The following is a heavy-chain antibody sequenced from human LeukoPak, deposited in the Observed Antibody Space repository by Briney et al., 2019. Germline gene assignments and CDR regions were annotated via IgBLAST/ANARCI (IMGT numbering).Heavy chain of an antibody. Sequence: GGSLRLSCTASGFTFSSHSMNWVRQAPGKGLKWLSYITSSSSAIYYADSVKGRFTISRDNAKNSLYLQMNSLRAEDTAVYYCARGVPTYYYDSSGPFDYWGQGTLVTVSS. CDR1: GFTFSSHS. CDR2: ITSSSSAI. V-gene: IGHV3-48*01. CDR3: ARGVPTYYYDSSGPFDY. D-gene: IGHD3-22*01. J-gene: IGHJ4*02.